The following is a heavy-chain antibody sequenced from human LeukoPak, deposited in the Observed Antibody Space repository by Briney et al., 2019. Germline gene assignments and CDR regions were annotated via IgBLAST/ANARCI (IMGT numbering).Heavy chain of an antibody. Sequence: GGSLRLSCAASGFTVSSNYMSWVRQAPGKGLEWVSVIYSGGSTYYADSVKGRFTISRDNSKNTLYLQMNSLRAEDTAVYYCARGRNYYDSSGYYYLYHWGQGTLVTVSS. D-gene: IGHD3-22*01. V-gene: IGHV3-53*01. CDR3: ARGRNYYDSSGYYYLYH. J-gene: IGHJ4*02. CDR1: GFTVSSNY. CDR2: IYSGGST.